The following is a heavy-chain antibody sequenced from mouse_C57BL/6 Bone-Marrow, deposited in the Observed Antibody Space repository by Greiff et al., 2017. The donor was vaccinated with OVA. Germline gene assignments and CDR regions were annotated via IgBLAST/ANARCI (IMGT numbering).Heavy chain of an antibody. CDR2: INPGSGGT. Sequence: QVQLQQSGAELVRPGPSVKVSCKASGYAFTNYLIEWVKQRPGQGLEWIGVINPGSGGTNYNEKFKGKATLTADKSSSTAYMQLSSLTSEDSAVYFCARCGLGPDYWGQGTTLTVSS. CDR1: GYAFTNYL. V-gene: IGHV1-54*01. J-gene: IGHJ2*01. CDR3: ARCGLGPDY. D-gene: IGHD4-1*01.